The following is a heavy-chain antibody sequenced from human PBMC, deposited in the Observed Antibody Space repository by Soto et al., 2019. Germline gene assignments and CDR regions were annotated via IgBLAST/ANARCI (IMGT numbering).Heavy chain of an antibody. CDR1: GGSIASGAYF. J-gene: IGHJ4*02. Sequence: QLQLQESGPGLVKPSQTLSLTCNVSGGSIASGAYFWSWIHQPPGKGLEWIGYILYSTDTFYNPSHHRPAHPSLDTSTTPSFLKLNAVTAADTTVYYGAREELKGCSGGSCYSDDHWGQGTLVTVSS. D-gene: IGHD2-15*01. V-gene: IGHV4-30-4*01. CDR3: AREELKGCSGGSCYSDDH. CDR2: ILYSTDT.